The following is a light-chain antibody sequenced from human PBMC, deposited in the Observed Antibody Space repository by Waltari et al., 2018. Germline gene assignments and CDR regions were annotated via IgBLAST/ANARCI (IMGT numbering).Light chain of an antibody. CDR1: RSNIGSNS. CDR3: STWDDGLYGVV. V-gene: IGLV1-44*01. CDR2: KNI. J-gene: IGLJ3*02. Sequence: QSVLTQSPSASGTPGQSVTISCSGSRSNIGSNSVNWYQQLAGTAPKLLIYKNIERPSEVPDRFSGSKSGTSASLAISGLQSEDEGDYYCSTWDDGLYGVVFG.